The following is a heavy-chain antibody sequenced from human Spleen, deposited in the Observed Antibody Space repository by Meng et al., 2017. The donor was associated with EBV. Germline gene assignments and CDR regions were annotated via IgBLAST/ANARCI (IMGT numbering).Heavy chain of an antibody. Sequence: QQGVGPGTGEPLEPLSLPCAVSGDPISSSNWWSWVRQPPGKGLEWIGEIYHSGSTNYNPSLKSRVTISIDKSENQFSLKLTSVTAADTALYYCSRDRGAQYSGWFDPWGPGTLVTVSS. CDR2: IYHSGST. CDR1: GDPISSSNW. J-gene: IGHJ5*02. CDR3: SRDRGAQYSGWFDP. D-gene: IGHD6-6*01. V-gene: IGHV4-4*02.